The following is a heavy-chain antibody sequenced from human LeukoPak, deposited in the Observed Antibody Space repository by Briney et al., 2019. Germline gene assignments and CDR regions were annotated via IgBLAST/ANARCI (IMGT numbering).Heavy chain of an antibody. Sequence: PGGSLRHSCAASGFTFSSYSMNWVRQAPGKGLEWVSSISSSSSYIYYADSVKGRFTISRDNAKNSLYLQMSSLRAEDTAVYYCARDNGYQLPLDYWGQGTLVTVSS. CDR2: ISSSSSYI. V-gene: IGHV3-21*01. D-gene: IGHD2-2*01. CDR1: GFTFSSYS. J-gene: IGHJ4*02. CDR3: ARDNGYQLPLDY.